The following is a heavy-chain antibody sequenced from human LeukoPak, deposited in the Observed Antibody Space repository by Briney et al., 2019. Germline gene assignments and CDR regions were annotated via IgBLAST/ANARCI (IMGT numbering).Heavy chain of an antibody. Sequence: SVTVSCKDSGGTFNSYAIRWLRQAPRQGLEWMGGIIPIVGTANYAQKFQGRVTTTADEPTSTAYLQLSSLRAENAAVYYCATAVVVGEAFDIWGQGTMVTVSS. CDR3: ATAVVVGEAFDI. D-gene: IGHD1-26*01. V-gene: IGHV1-69*01. CDR1: GGTFNSYA. J-gene: IGHJ3*02. CDR2: IIPIVGTA.